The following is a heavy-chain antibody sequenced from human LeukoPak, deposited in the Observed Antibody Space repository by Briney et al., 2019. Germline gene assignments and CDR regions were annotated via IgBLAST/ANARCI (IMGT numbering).Heavy chain of an antibody. J-gene: IGHJ6*03. V-gene: IGHV3-48*03. CDR2: ISSNGSTI. CDR3: ARASSGSSYYYMDV. Sequence: GGSLRLSCAASGFTFSSYEMNWVRQAPGKGPEWVSYISSNGSTIYYADSVKGRFTISRDNAKDTLYLQMNSLRAEDTAVYCARASSGSSYYYMDVWGKGTTVTVSS. CDR1: GFTFSSYE. D-gene: IGHD3-22*01.